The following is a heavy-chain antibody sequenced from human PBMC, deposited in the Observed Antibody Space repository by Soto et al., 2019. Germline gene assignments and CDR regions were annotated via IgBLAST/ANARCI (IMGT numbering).Heavy chain of an antibody. Sequence: QVQLVQSGAEVKKPGSSVKVSCKASGGTFSSYAISWVRQAPGQGLEWMGGSIPIFGTANYAQKFQGRVTITADESTSTAYRELSSLRSEDKAVYYCASRRSYYYDSSGYSGLFDPWGQGTLVTVSS. V-gene: IGHV1-69*01. D-gene: IGHD3-22*01. CDR2: SIPIFGTA. J-gene: IGHJ5*02. CDR1: GGTFSSYA. CDR3: ASRRSYYYDSSGYSGLFDP.